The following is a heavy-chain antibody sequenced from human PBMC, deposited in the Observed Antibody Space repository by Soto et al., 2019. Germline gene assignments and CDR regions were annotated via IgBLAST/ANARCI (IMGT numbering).Heavy chain of an antibody. J-gene: IGHJ4*02. Sequence: SETLSLTCTVSGGSISSYYWSWIRQPPGKGLEWIGYIYYSGSTNYNPSLKSRVTISVDTSKNQFSLKLSSVTAADTAVYYCARQGAYDSSGYPYYFDYWGQGTLVTVSS. CDR2: IYYSGST. CDR3: ARQGAYDSSGYPYYFDY. V-gene: IGHV4-59*08. D-gene: IGHD3-22*01. CDR1: GGSISSYY.